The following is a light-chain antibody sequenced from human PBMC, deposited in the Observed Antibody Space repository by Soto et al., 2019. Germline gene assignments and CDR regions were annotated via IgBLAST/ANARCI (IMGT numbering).Light chain of an antibody. V-gene: IGLV2-14*01. Sequence: QAVVTQPASVSGSPGQSLTISCTGTSSDVGGYNYVSWYQQHPGKAPKLMIYEVSHRPSGVSDRFSGSKSGNTASLTISGLQAEDEGDYYCSSYTSSSTPEVFGTGTKLTVL. CDR2: EVS. J-gene: IGLJ1*01. CDR3: SSYTSSSTPEV. CDR1: SSDVGGYNY.